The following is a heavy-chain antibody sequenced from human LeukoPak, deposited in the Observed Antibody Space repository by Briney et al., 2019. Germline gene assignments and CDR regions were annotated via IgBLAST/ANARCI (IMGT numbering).Heavy chain of an antibody. Sequence: SETLSLTCAVYGGSFSGYYWSWIRQPPGKGLEWIGEINHSGSTNYNPSLKSRVTISVDTSKNQFSLKLSSVTAADTAVYYCARGEVRSYYDSSGYWGSYYYCYGMDVWGQGTTVTVSS. V-gene: IGHV4-34*01. J-gene: IGHJ6*02. CDR1: GGSFSGYY. CDR2: INHSGST. D-gene: IGHD3-22*01. CDR3: ARGEVRSYYDSSGYWGSYYYCYGMDV.